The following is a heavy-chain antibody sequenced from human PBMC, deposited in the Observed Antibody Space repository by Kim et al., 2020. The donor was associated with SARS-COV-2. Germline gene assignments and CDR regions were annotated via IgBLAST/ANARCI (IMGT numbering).Heavy chain of an antibody. Sequence: GGSLRLSCAASGFTFSSYAMSWVRQAPGKGLEWVSAISGSGGSTYYADSVKGRFTISRDNSKNTLYLQMNSLRAEDTAVYYCAKGGTMIVVVPSYYFDYWGQGTLVTVSS. CDR2: ISGSGGST. V-gene: IGHV3-23*01. CDR3: AKGGTMIVVVPSYYFDY. D-gene: IGHD3-22*01. CDR1: GFTFSSYA. J-gene: IGHJ4*02.